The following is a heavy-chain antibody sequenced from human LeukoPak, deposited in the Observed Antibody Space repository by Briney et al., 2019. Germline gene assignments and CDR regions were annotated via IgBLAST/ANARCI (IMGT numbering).Heavy chain of an antibody. CDR1: GFSFSNYA. CDR2: VTSGGGHI. CDR3: VTGDPIWFDP. J-gene: IGHJ5*02. V-gene: IGHV3-23*01. D-gene: IGHD3-10*01. Sequence: GGSLRLSCAASGFSFSNYAMSWVRQAPGKGLEWVSGVTSGGGHIYYADFVKGRFTISRDDSKNTLFLQMDSLRVEDTAVYYCVTGDPIWFDPWGQGTLVTVSS.